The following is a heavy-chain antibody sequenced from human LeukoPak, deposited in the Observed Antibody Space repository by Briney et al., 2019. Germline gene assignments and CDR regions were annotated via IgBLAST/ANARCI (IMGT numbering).Heavy chain of an antibody. J-gene: IGHJ3*02. CDR2: ISGHNGNT. D-gene: IGHD3-22*01. CDR3: ARDRPRELYYYDPGDAFDI. V-gene: IGHV1-18*01. Sequence: PVASVKVSCKTSGYTFSSYGISWVRQAPGQGLEWMGWISGHNGNTKYAQKFQGRVTMTTDTSTSTAYMEVKSLRSDDTAVYYCARDRPRELYYYDPGDAFDIWGQGTMVTVSS. CDR1: GYTFSSYG.